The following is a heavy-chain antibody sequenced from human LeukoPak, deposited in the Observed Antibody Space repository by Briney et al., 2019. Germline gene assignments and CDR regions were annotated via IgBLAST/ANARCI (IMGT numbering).Heavy chain of an antibody. J-gene: IGHJ4*02. D-gene: IGHD3-22*01. Sequence: GGSLRLSCAASGFTSNTYSMNWVRQAPGKGLEWVSYISSSSSTIYYADSVKGRFTISRDNAKNSLYLQMNSLRAEDTAVYYCARGAYYYEDWGQGTLVTVSS. V-gene: IGHV3-48*01. CDR1: GFTSNTYS. CDR2: ISSSSSTI. CDR3: ARGAYYYED.